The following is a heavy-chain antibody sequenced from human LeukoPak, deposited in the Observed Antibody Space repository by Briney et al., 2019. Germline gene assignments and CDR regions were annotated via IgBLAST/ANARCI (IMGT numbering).Heavy chain of an antibody. Sequence: GGSLRLSCAVSGFRFSTFWMSWVRQAPGKGLDWVANINQNGGVKHYADSVKGGFTISRDNAKNSLYLQMTSLRADDTAVYYCETSDDAAGTSWGQGTLVTVSS. J-gene: IGHJ5*02. V-gene: IGHV3-7*01. CDR2: INQNGGVK. CDR3: ETSDDAAGTS. D-gene: IGHD6-25*01. CDR1: GFRFSTFW.